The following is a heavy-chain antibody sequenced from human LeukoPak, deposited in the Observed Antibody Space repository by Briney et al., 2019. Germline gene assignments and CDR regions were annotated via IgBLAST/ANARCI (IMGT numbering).Heavy chain of an antibody. D-gene: IGHD6-13*01. CDR3: AKDPAAAEYFQH. V-gene: IGHV3-23*01. CDR1: GFTFSAYA. Sequence: GGSLRLSCAASGFTFSAYAMTWVRQAPGKGLEWVSVISGSGGSTYYPDSVKGRFTISRDNSRNTLWLQMNSLRAEDTAVYYCAKDPAAAEYFQHWGQGTLVTVSS. J-gene: IGHJ1*01. CDR2: ISGSGGST.